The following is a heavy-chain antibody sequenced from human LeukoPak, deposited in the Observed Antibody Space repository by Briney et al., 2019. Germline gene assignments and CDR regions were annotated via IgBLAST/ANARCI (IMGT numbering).Heavy chain of an antibody. V-gene: IGHV4-34*01. J-gene: IGHJ4*02. CDR3: ARWARRYFDWRFDY. CDR2: INHSGST. CDR1: GGSFSGYY. Sequence: SETLSLTCAVYGGSFSGYYWSWIRQPPGKGLEWIGEINHSGSTNYNPSLKSRVTISVDTSKNQFSLKLSSVTAADTAVYYCARWARRYFDWRFDYWGQGTLVTVSS. D-gene: IGHD3-9*01.